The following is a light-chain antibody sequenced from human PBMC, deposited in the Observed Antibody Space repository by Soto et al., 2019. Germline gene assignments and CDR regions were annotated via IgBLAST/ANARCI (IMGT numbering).Light chain of an antibody. J-gene: IGKJ1*01. V-gene: IGKV1-5*03. Sequence: DIQMTQSPSTLSASVGDRVTITCRASQSVSSWLAWYQQKPGKAPNLLIYTASSLESGVPSRFSGSGSGTEFTLTISSLQPDYFATYYCQQYNSAWTFGQGTTVEIK. CDR3: QQYNSAWT. CDR1: QSVSSW. CDR2: TAS.